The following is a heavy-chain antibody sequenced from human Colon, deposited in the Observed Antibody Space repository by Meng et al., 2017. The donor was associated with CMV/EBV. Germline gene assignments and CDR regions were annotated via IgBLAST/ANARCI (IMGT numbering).Heavy chain of an antibody. V-gene: IGHV3-48*03. CDR3: ARDERLAVVVPAAMPDAFDV. CDR2: ISSNSRMI. J-gene: IGHJ3*01. CDR1: GFTFSNYE. Sequence: GESLKISCAASGFTFSNYEMNWVRQAPGKGLEWISYISSNSRMIYYADSVKGRFTISRDNAKKSLYLEMNSLRAEDTAVYYCARDERLAVVVPAAMPDAFDVWGQGTMVTV. D-gene: IGHD2-2*01.